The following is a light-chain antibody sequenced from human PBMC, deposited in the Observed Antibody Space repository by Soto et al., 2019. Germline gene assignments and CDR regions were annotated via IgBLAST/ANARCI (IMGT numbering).Light chain of an antibody. J-gene: IGKJ1*01. Sequence: DIQMTQSPSSLSASVGDRVTITCRASQSISSFLNWYQQKPGKAPKLLIYATSSLQSGVPSRFSGSGSGTDFTLTISSLQPEDFATYYWQQYNSYPWTFGQGTKVEIK. CDR3: QQYNSYPWT. CDR2: ATS. CDR1: QSISSF. V-gene: IGKV1-39*01.